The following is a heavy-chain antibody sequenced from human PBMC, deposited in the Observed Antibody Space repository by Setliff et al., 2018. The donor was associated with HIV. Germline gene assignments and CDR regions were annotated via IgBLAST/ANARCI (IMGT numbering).Heavy chain of an antibody. CDR1: GYTFTTFG. D-gene: IGHD6-13*01. CDR2: ISAYNGHT. V-gene: IGHV1-18*01. Sequence: ASVKVSCKASGYTFTTFGISWVRQAPGQGLEWMGWISAYNGHTNYAQKFQGRVTITADESTSTAYMELSSLRSEDTAVYYCARDPRSIGAAGPEYFQHWGQGTLVTVSS. J-gene: IGHJ1*01. CDR3: ARDPRSIGAAGPEYFQH.